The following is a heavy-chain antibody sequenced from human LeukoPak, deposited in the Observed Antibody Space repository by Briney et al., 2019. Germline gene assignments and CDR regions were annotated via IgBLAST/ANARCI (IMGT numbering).Heavy chain of an antibody. CDR2: ISYDGSNK. CDR1: GFTFSSYG. V-gene: IGHV3-30*18. D-gene: IGHD6-19*01. J-gene: IGHJ4*02. Sequence: GGSLRLSCAASGFTFSSYGMHWVRQAPGKGLEWVAVISYDGSNKYYADSVKGRFTISRGNSKNTLYLQMNSLRAEDTAVYYCANRAVADDYWGQGTLVTVSS. CDR3: ANRAVADDY.